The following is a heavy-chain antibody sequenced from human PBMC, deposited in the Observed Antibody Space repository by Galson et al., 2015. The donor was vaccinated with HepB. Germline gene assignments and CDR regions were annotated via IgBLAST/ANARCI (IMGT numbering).Heavy chain of an antibody. V-gene: IGHV3-48*01. CDR2: ITSTSGTT. CDR1: GFSFSIYS. J-gene: IGHJ5*02. Sequence: SLRLSCAASGFSFSIYSMNWVRQAPGKGLEWVSYITSTSGTTYYADSVKGRFTISRDNAKNSLFLQMNSLRAEDTGVYYCARDGLINGTPFDLWGQGTLVTVSS. CDR3: ARDGLINGTPFDL. D-gene: IGHD1-20*01.